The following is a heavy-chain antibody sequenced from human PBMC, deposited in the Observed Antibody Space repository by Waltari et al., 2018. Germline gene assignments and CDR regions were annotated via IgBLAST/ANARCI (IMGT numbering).Heavy chain of an antibody. Sequence: QVLLQLWGAALLMPSETLSPTCAVFGGSFSGYYGSWICLPPVKGLEWIGEINHSGSTNYNPSLKSRVTISVDTSKNQFSLKLSSVTAADTAVYYCARIRKNDYIWWSYRYTGDYWGQGTLVTVSS. CDR2: INHSGST. V-gene: IGHV4-34*01. CDR3: ARIRKNDYIWWSYRYTGDY. D-gene: IGHD3-16*02. CDR1: GGSFSGYY. J-gene: IGHJ4*02.